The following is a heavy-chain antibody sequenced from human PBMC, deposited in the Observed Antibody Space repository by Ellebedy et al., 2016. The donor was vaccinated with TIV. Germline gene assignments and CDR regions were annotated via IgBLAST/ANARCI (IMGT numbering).Heavy chain of an antibody. V-gene: IGHV5-10-1*01. D-gene: IGHD3-10*01. CDR3: TRHRGYGMDV. CDR2: IDPTDSYT. J-gene: IGHJ6*02. CDR1: GYSFTTYW. Sequence: GESLKISCTGSGYSFTTYWISSVRQMPGKVMEWMGKIDPTDSYTNYSPSFQGLVTISADESASTAYLQWPSLKSSDSATYYCTRHRGYGMDVWGQGTTVTVSS.